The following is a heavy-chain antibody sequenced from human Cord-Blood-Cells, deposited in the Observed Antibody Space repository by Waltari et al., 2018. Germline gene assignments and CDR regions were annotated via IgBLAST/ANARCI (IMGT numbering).Heavy chain of an antibody. J-gene: IGHJ6*03. CDR2: IYYSGST. V-gene: IGHV4-39*01. CDR3: ARGSASDMDV. CDR1: GGSISSSSYY. Sequence: QLQLPESGPGLVKPSETLSLTCTVSGGSISSSSYYWGWIRQPPGKGLEWIGSIYYSGSTYYNPSLKSRVTISVDTSKNQFSLKLSSVTAADTAVYYCARGSASDMDVWGKGTTVTVSS.